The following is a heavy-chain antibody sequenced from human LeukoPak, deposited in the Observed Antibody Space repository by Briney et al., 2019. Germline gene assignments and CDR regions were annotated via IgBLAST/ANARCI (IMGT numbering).Heavy chain of an antibody. CDR1: GGTFSSYA. CDR2: IIPIFGTP. V-gene: IGHV1-69*13. CDR3: ARPRGYSYGYDAFDI. Sequence: GASVKVSCKASGGTFSSYAISWVRQAPGQGLEWMGMIIPIFGTPNYAQRFQGRITIAADELTIPAYMELTSLRSEDTAVYYCARPRGYSYGYDAFDIWGQGTMVTVSS. J-gene: IGHJ3*02. D-gene: IGHD5-18*01.